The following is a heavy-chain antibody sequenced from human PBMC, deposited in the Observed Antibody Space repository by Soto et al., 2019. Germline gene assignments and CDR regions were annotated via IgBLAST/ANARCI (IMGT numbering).Heavy chain of an antibody. Sequence: GSLRLSCAASGFTFSSYSMNWVRQAPGKGLEWVSSISSSSSYIYYADSVKGRFTISRDNAKNSLYLQMNSLRAEDTAVYYCARSGERRQNYGMDVWGQGTTVTVSS. CDR1: GFTFSSYS. D-gene: IGHD1-1*01. CDR2: ISSSSSYI. J-gene: IGHJ6*02. V-gene: IGHV3-21*01. CDR3: ARSGERRQNYGMDV.